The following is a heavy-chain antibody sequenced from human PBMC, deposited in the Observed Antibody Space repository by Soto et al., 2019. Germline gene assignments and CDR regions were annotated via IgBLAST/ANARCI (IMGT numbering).Heavy chain of an antibody. V-gene: IGHV3-66*01. J-gene: IGHJ4*02. Sequence: EVQLVESGGGLVQPGGSLRLSCAASGFTVSNNYMRWVRQAPGKGLEWVSLIYSGGATYYADSVKGRFTISRDNSKNTLYLQMSSLRAADTAVYYCARDGTYNWVGGQGILVTVSS. CDR3: ARDGTYNWV. CDR1: GFTVSNNY. CDR2: IYSGGAT. D-gene: IGHD1-1*01.